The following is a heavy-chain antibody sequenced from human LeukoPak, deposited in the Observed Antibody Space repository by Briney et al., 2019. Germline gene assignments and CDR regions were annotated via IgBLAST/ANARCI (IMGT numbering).Heavy chain of an antibody. CDR1: GFTFSSYE. CDR2: ISSSGSTI. CDR3: ARGPYGLGSYYFDY. J-gene: IGHJ4*02. D-gene: IGHD3-10*01. Sequence: GGSLRLSCAASGFTFSSYEMNWVRQAPGKGLEWVSYISSSGSTIYYADSVKGRFTISRDNAKNSLYLQMNSLRAEDTAVYYCARGPYGLGSYYFDYWGQGTLVTVSS. V-gene: IGHV3-48*03.